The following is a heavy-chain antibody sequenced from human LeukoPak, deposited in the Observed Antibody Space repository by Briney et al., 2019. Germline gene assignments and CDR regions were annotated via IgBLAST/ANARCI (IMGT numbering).Heavy chain of an antibody. CDR3: ARGNIVATILGGLHGTTAFDF. CDR1: GFTFKSYA. CDR2: MIQSGSS. J-gene: IGHJ4*02. D-gene: IGHD5-12*01. V-gene: IGHV4-34*01. Sequence: GSLRLSCAASGFTFKSYAMTWVRQAPGKGLEWIGEMIQSGSSNYNPSLRSRVTISGDTSRNQFPLKLNSLTAADTAVYYCARGNIVATILGGLHGTTAFDFWGQGILVTVSS.